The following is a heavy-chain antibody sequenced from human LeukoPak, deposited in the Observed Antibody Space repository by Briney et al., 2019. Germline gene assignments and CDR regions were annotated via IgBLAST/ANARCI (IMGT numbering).Heavy chain of an antibody. V-gene: IGHV3-23*01. D-gene: IGHD5-12*01. J-gene: IGHJ4*02. CDR1: GSSFTTYA. Sequence: GGSLRPSCPPSGSSFTTYAMTWVRQAPGKGLEWVSFIIAVRGSTFYADSVKGRFTISRDNSKSTLYLQMNSLNVEDTAVYYCAKGAYDYVEVAYFDFWGPGALVTVSS. CDR3: AKGAYDYVEVAYFDF. CDR2: IIAVRGST.